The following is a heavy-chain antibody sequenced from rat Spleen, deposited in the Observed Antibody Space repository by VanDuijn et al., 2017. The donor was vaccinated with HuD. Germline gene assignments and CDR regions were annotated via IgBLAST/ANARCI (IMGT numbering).Heavy chain of an antibody. CDR2: ISNSGDNT. CDR3: TRGGGPRS. CDR1: GFTFNNYW. Sequence: EVQLVESGGGLVQPGRSLKLSCVASGFTFNNYWMTWIRQAPGKGLEWVASISNSGDNTYYPDSVRGRFTVSRDNAKSTLYLQMSRLRAEETATYYCTRGGGPRSWGQGVMVTVSS. J-gene: IGHJ2*01. V-gene: IGHV5-31*01.